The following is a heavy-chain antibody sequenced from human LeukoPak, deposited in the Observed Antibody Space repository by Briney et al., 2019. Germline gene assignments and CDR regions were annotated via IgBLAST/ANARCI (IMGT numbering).Heavy chain of an antibody. CDR1: GSTFSSYA. J-gene: IGHJ3*02. CDR2: ISGSGGST. Sequence: SGGSLRLSCAASGSTFSSYAMSWVRQAPGKGLEWVSAISGSGGSTYYADSVKGRFTISRDNSKNTLYLQMNSLRAEDTAVYYCAKVQYYYDSSGYSDAFDIWGQGSMVTVSS. V-gene: IGHV3-23*01. CDR3: AKVQYYYDSSGYSDAFDI. D-gene: IGHD3-22*01.